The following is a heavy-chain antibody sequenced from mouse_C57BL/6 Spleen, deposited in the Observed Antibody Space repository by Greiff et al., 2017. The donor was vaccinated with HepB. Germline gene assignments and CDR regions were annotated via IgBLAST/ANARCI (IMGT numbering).Heavy chain of an antibody. Sequence: DVQLQESGPVLVKPGASVKMSCKASGYTFTDYYMNWVKQSHGKSLEWIGVINPYNGGTSYNQKFKGKATLTVDKSSSTAYMELNSLTSEDSAVYYCARWGGNYAMDYWGQGTSVTVSS. D-gene: IGHD1-1*02. CDR3: ARWGGNYAMDY. CDR2: INPYNGGT. J-gene: IGHJ4*01. CDR1: GYTFTDYY. V-gene: IGHV1-19*01.